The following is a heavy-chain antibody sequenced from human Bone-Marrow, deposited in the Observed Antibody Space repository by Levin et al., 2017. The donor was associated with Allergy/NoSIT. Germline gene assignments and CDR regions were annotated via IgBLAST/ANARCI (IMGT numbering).Heavy chain of an antibody. CDR2: IYYSGST. V-gene: IGHV4-39*01. CDR1: GGSISSSSYY. CDR3: ARQARTVTTTAFLDY. Sequence: SQTLSLTCTVSGGSISSSSYYWGWIRQPPGKGLEWIGSIYYSGSTYYNPSLKSRVTISVDTSKNQFSLKLSSVTAADTAVYYCARQARTVTTTAFLDYWGQGTLVTVSS. J-gene: IGHJ4*02. D-gene: IGHD4-17*01.